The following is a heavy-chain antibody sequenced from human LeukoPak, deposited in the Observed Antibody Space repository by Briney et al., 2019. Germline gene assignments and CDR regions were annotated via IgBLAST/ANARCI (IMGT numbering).Heavy chain of an antibody. Sequence: PSETLSLTCIVSGGSISGSSYYWGWIRQPPGKGLEWIGSIYYSGSTYYNPSLKSRVTISVDTSKNQFSLKLNSVTATDTAVYYCARDYGYNSPDPWYFDLWGRGTLVTVSS. CDR1: GGSISGSSYY. J-gene: IGHJ2*01. CDR2: IYYSGST. D-gene: IGHD5-24*01. CDR3: ARDYGYNSPDPWYFDL. V-gene: IGHV4-39*02.